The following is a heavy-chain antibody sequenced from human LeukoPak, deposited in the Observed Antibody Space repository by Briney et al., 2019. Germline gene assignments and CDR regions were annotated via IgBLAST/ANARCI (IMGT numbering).Heavy chain of an antibody. J-gene: IGHJ4*02. CDR1: DYSISSGYY. CDR2: IYHSGST. D-gene: IGHD5/OR15-5a*01. Sequence: SETLSLTCTVSDYSISSGYYWGWIRQPPGKGLEWIGSIYHSGSTYYKPSLKSRVTISVDTSKNQFSLKLSSVTAADTAVYYCARSLSVDYWGQGTLVTVSS. CDR3: ARSLSVDY. V-gene: IGHV4-38-2*02.